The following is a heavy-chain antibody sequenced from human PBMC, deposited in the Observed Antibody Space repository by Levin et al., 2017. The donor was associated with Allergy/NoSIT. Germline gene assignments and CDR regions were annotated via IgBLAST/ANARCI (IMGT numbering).Heavy chain of an antibody. CDR2: VFYTGNT. D-gene: IGHD2-15*01. CDR1: GDSIKNENYY. V-gene: IGHV4-39*01. CDR3: ARHIHRPQNPGWWDWFDP. J-gene: IGHJ5*02. Sequence: PSETLSLTCSVSGDSIKNENYYWAWVRQPPGKGLEWIGNVFYTGNTYYNPSLRSRVTISIDTSGNRFSLILTSVTAADTAIYYCARHIHRPQNPGWWDWFDPWGQGTLVTVAS.